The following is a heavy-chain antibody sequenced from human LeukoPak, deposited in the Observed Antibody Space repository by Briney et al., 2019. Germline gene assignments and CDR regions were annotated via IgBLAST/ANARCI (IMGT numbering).Heavy chain of an antibody. CDR1: GFTSSSYA. J-gene: IGHJ4*02. V-gene: IGHV3-30-3*01. Sequence: PGGSLRLSCAASGFTSSSYAIHWVRQAPGKGLEWVAVISYDGSNKYYADSVKGRFTISREKSKNTLYLKMNSLRAEDTAVYYCARDIWGGSTTVNEGYYFDYWGQGTLVTVSS. CDR3: ARDIWGGSTTVNEGYYFDY. D-gene: IGHD4-17*01. CDR2: ISYDGSNK.